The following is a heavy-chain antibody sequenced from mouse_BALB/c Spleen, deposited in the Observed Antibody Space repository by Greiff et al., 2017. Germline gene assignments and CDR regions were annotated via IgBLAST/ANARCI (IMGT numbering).Heavy chain of an antibody. CDR3: ANRGSSYGYFDV. Sequence: QLQQSGAELVKPGASVKLSCTASGFNIKDTYMHWVKQRPEQGLEWIGRIDPANGNTKYDPKFQGKATITADTSSNTAYLQLSSLTSEDTAVYYCANRGSSYGYFDVWGAGTTVTVSS. CDR2: IDPANGNT. J-gene: IGHJ1*01. CDR1: GFNIKDTY. D-gene: IGHD1-1*01. V-gene: IGHV14-3*02.